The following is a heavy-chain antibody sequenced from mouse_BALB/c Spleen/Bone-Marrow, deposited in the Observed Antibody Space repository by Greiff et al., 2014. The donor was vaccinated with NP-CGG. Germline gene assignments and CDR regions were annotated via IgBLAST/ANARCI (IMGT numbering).Heavy chain of an antibody. Sequence: EVHLVESGGGLVKPGGSLKLSCAASGFTFSSYAMSWVRQSPEKRLEWVAEISSGGSYTYYPDTVTGRFTISRDNAKNTLYLEVSSLRSEDTAMYYCARDHYGYYTMDYWGQGTSVTVSS. CDR2: ISSGGSYT. J-gene: IGHJ4*01. D-gene: IGHD1-2*01. V-gene: IGHV5-9-4*01. CDR1: GFTFSSYA. CDR3: ARDHYGYYTMDY.